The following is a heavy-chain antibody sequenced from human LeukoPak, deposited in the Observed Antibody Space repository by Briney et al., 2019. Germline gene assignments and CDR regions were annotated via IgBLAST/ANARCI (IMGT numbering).Heavy chain of an antibody. CDR2: IYTSGST. J-gene: IGHJ5*02. CDR1: GGSISSGSDY. CDR3: ARDKGDRQYNWFDP. D-gene: IGHD3-22*01. Sequence: SETLSLTCTVSGGSISSGSDYWSWTRQPAGKGLEWVGRIYTSGSTNYNPSLKSRVTISVDTSKNQFSLKLRSVTAADTAVYYCARDKGDRQYNWFDPWGQGTLVTVSS. V-gene: IGHV4-61*02.